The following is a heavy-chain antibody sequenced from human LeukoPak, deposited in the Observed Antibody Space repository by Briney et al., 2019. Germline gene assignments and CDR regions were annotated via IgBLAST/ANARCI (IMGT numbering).Heavy chain of an antibody. CDR1: GFTFSIYN. CDR2: ISSSSYTI. Sequence: GGSLRLSCAASGFTFSIYNMNWVRQAPGKGLEWVSYISSSSYTIYYADSVKGRFTISRDNAKNSLYLQMNSLRAEDTAAYYCARGLVRTSSGWYFDYWGQGTLVTVSS. CDR3: ARGLVRTSSGWYFDY. J-gene: IGHJ4*02. V-gene: IGHV3-48*01. D-gene: IGHD6-19*01.